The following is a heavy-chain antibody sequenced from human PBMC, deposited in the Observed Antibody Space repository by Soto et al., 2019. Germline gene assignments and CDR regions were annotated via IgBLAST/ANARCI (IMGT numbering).Heavy chain of an antibody. V-gene: IGHV3-74*03. CDR1: GFTFSIYW. CDR3: ERGPPVKGGNTLGGDY. J-gene: IGHJ4*02. CDR2: ISDDGTTK. Sequence: PGGSLRLSCAASGFTFSIYWFHWVRQTPGKGLVWVSCISDDGTTKTYGDSVKGRFTISRDNAKNTLYLQMSSLEAEDTAVYFCERGPPVKGGNTLGGDYGGQGPLVTVP. D-gene: IGHD3-10*01.